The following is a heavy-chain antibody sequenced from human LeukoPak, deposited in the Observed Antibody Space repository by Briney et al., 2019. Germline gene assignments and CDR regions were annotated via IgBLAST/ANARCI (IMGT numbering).Heavy chain of an antibody. Sequence: GASVKVSRTASGYTFTGYYMHWVRQAPGQGLEWMGWINPNSGDTKYAQKFQGRVTMTRDTSISTAYMELSRLRSDDTAVYYCATQRGSYLWGTDFDYWGQGTLVTVSS. CDR3: ATQRGSYLWGTDFDY. CDR1: GYTFTGYY. V-gene: IGHV1-2*02. CDR2: INPNSGDT. D-gene: IGHD3-16*01. J-gene: IGHJ4*02.